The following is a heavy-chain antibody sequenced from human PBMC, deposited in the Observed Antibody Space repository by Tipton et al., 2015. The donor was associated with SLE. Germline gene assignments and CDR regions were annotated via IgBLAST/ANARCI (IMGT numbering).Heavy chain of an antibody. CDR3: ASEGAGGYNWFDP. J-gene: IGHJ5*02. V-gene: IGHV4-61*09. D-gene: IGHD5-12*01. CDR2: IYTGGST. Sequence: TLSLTCTVSGDSISSGGYYWNWTRQPAGKGLEWIGHIYTGGSTNCNPSLKSRVTISLDTSKNQFSLKLSSVTAADTAVYYCASEGAGGYNWFDPWGQGTLVTVSS. CDR1: GDSISSGGYY.